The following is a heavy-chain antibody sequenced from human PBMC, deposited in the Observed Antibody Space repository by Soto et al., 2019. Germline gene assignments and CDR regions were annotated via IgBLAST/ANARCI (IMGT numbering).Heavy chain of an antibody. J-gene: IGHJ3*02. D-gene: IGHD2-2*01. CDR2: IYHSGST. Sequence: QVQLQESGPGLVKPSGTLSLTFAVSGGSISSSNWCSWVRQPPGKGLEWIGEIYHSGSTNYNPSLKSRVTLSVDKSKNPFSLKLSSVTAAYTSVYYCARDHVVPAAHLAFDIWGQGTMVTVAS. V-gene: IGHV4-4*02. CDR1: GGSISSSNW. CDR3: ARDHVVPAAHLAFDI.